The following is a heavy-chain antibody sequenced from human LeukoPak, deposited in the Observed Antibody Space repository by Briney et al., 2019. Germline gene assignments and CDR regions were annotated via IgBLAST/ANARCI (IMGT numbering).Heavy chain of an antibody. Sequence: GGSLRLSCAASGFTFSSYSMNWVRQAPGKGLEWVSYISSSSSTIYYADSVKGRFTISRDNAKNSLYLQMNSLRAEDTAVYYCAKDRPTTMRIDWGQGTLVTVSS. J-gene: IGHJ1*01. CDR1: GFTFSSYS. D-gene: IGHD3-22*01. CDR3: AKDRPTTMRID. CDR2: ISSSSSTI. V-gene: IGHV3-48*01.